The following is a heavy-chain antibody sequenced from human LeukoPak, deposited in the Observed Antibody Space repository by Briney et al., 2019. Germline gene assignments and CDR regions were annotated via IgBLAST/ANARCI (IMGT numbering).Heavy chain of an antibody. CDR3: ARADSSGWYGYYFDY. CDR2: IYYSGST. D-gene: IGHD6-19*01. V-gene: IGHV4-59*11. CDR1: GGSISSHY. J-gene: IGHJ4*02. Sequence: PETLSLTCTVPGGSISSHYWSWIRQPPGKGLEWTGYIYYSGSTNYNPSLKSRVTIPVATSTNQFSLKLSSVTAADTAVYYCARADSSGWYGYYFDYWGQGTLVTVSS.